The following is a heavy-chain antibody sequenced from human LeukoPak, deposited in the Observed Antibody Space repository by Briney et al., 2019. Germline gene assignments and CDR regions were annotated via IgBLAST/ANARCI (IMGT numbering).Heavy chain of an antibody. CDR2: IYYSGST. D-gene: IGHD6-13*01. J-gene: IGHJ5*02. CDR1: GGSISSYY. Sequence: SETLSLTCTVSGGSISSYYWSWIRQPPGKGLEWIGYIYYSGSTNCNSSLKSRVTISVDTSKNQFSLKLSSVTAAGTAVYYCARVRVAAAGTAWFDPWGQGTLVTVSS. V-gene: IGHV4-59*01. CDR3: ARVRVAAAGTAWFDP.